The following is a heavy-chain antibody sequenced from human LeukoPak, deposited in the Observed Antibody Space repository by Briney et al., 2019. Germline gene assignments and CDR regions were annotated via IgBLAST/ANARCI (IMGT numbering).Heavy chain of an antibody. CDR3: ARDPYRMLATVTTGVAFYI. D-gene: IGHD4-11*01. J-gene: IGHJ3*02. V-gene: IGHV3-7*01. CDR2: IKQDGSEN. CDR1: GFTFSSYW. Sequence: PGGSLTLSCAASGFTFSSYWMSWLRQAPGKGLEWVANIKQDGSENYYVDSVKGRFTISRDNAKNSLYLQMNRLRAEDTAVYYCARDPYRMLATVTTGVAFYIWGQGTMVTVSS.